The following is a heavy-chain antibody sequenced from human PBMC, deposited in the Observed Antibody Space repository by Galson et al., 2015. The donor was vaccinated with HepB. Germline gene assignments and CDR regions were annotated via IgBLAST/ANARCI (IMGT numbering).Heavy chain of an antibody. CDR2: IWYDGSNK. CDR3: AREGYYDFWSGYYFHYYYYMDV. D-gene: IGHD3-3*01. V-gene: IGHV3-33*01. CDR1: GFTFSSYG. J-gene: IGHJ6*03. Sequence: SLRLSCAASGFTFSSYGMHWVRQAPGKGLEWVAVIWYDGSNKYYADSVKGRFTISRDNSKNTLYLQMNSLRAEDTAVYYCAREGYYDFWSGYYFHYYYYMDVWGKGTTVTVSS.